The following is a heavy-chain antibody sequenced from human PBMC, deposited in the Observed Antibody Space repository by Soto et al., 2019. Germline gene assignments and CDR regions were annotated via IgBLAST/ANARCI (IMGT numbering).Heavy chain of an antibody. CDR2: IKQDGSEK. CDR3: ARRQGIAARYYYYYGMDV. CDR1: GFTFSSYW. D-gene: IGHD6-6*01. J-gene: IGHJ6*02. V-gene: IGHV3-7*05. Sequence: GGSLRLSCAASGFTFSSYWMSWVRQAPGKGLEWVANIKQDGSEKYYVDSVKGRFTISRDNAKNSLYLQMNSLRAEDTAVYYCARRQGIAARYYYYYGMDVWGQGTTVTVSS.